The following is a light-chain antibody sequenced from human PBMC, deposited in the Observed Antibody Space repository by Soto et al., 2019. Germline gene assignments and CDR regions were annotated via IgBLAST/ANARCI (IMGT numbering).Light chain of an antibody. CDR2: DVS. J-gene: IGLJ1*01. CDR1: SSDVGGYNY. Sequence: QSALTQPASVSGSPGQSITISCTGTSSDVGGYNYVSWYQQHPGKAPKFIIYDVSNRPSGVSNRFSGSKSGNTASLTISGLQAEDEADYYFSSYTTSNTRQIVFGTGTQLTVL. CDR3: SSYTTSNTRQIV. V-gene: IGLV2-14*01.